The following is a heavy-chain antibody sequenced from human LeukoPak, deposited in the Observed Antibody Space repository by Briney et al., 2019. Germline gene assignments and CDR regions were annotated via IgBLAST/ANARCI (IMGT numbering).Heavy chain of an antibody. CDR3: AKGGYSSGWYPTVYGMDV. CDR1: GFTFSSYS. J-gene: IGHJ6*02. Sequence: GGSLRLSCAASGFTFSSYSMNWVRQAPGKGLEWVSAISGSGGSTYYADSVKGRFTISRDNSKNTLYLQMNSLRAEDTAVYYCAKGGYSSGWYPTVYGMDVWGQGTTVTVSS. CDR2: ISGSGGST. V-gene: IGHV3-23*01. D-gene: IGHD6-19*01.